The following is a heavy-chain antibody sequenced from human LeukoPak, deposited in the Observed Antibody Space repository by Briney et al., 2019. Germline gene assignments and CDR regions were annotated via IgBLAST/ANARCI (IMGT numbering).Heavy chain of an antibody. CDR2: ISYDGSNK. CDR1: GFTFSSYA. CDR3: ARGYSHY. Sequence: GGSLRLSCAASGFTFSSYAMHWVRQAPGKGLEWVAVISYDGSNKYYADSVKGRFTISRDNSKNTLHLQMNSLRAEDTAVYYCARGYSHYWGQGTLVTVSS. D-gene: IGHD5-12*01. V-gene: IGHV3-30*01. J-gene: IGHJ4*02.